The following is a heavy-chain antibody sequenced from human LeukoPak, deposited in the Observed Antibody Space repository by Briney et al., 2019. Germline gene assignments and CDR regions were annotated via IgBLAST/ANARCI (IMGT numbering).Heavy chain of an antibody. CDR2: ISSSSSYI. Sequence: GGSLRLSCAASGFTFSSYSMNWVRQAPGKGLEWVSSISSSSSYIYYADSVKGRFTISRDNAKNSLYLQMNSLRAEDTAVYYCASIPRTVVAASNPIDYWGQGTLVTVSS. V-gene: IGHV3-21*01. CDR1: GFTFSSYS. D-gene: IGHD2-15*01. CDR3: ASIPRTVVAASNPIDY. J-gene: IGHJ4*02.